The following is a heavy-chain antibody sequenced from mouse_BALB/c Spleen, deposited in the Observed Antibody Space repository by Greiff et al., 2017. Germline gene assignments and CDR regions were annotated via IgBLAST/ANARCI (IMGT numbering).Heavy chain of an antibody. J-gene: IGHJ2*01. D-gene: IGHD1-2*01. CDR3: ALTTASYYFDY. CDR2: INPYYGST. CDR1: GYSFTDYI. V-gene: IGHV1-39*01. Sequence: EVQLQQTGPELVKPGASVKISCKASGYSFTDYIMLWVKQSHGKSLEWIGNINPYYGSTSYNLKFKGKATLTVDKSSSTAYMQLNSLTSEDSAVYYCALTTASYYFDYWGQGTTLTVSS.